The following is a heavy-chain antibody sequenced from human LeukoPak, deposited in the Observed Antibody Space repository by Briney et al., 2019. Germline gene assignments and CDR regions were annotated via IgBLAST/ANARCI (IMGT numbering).Heavy chain of an antibody. Sequence: ASVKVSCRASGYTFTGYYMHWVRQAPGQGLEWMGWINPNSGGTNYAQKFQGRVTMTRDTSISTAYMELSRLRSDDTAVYYCARGRSIRWLRLLDYWGQGTLVTVSS. J-gene: IGHJ4*02. V-gene: IGHV1-2*02. D-gene: IGHD5-24*01. CDR1: GYTFTGYY. CDR2: INPNSGGT. CDR3: ARGRSIRWLRLLDY.